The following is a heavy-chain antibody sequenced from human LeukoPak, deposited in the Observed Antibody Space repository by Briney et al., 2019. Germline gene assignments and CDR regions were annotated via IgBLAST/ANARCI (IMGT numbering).Heavy chain of an antibody. CDR2: IYYSGST. Sequence: PSQTLSLTCTVSGGSISSGGYYWSWIRQHPGKGLEWIGYIYYSGSTYYNPSLKSRVTISVDTSKNQFSLKLSSVTAADTAVYYCARGEGPTVPAAIRGNWFDPWGQGTLVTVSS. V-gene: IGHV4-31*03. CDR1: GGSISSGGYY. CDR3: ARGEGPTVPAAIRGNWFDP. D-gene: IGHD2-2*02. J-gene: IGHJ5*02.